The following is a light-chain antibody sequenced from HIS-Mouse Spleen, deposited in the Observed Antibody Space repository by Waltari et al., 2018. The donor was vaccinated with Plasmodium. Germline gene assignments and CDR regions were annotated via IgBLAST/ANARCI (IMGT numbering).Light chain of an antibody. CDR2: KDS. Sequence: SYELTQPSSVSVSPGQTARITCSGDVLAKKYARWVQQKPGQPPVLVIYKDSARPSGIPERFSGSSSGTTVTLTISGAQVEDEADYYCYSAADNNRVFGGGTKLTVL. CDR3: YSAADNNRV. CDR1: VLAKKY. J-gene: IGLJ3*02. V-gene: IGLV3-27*01.